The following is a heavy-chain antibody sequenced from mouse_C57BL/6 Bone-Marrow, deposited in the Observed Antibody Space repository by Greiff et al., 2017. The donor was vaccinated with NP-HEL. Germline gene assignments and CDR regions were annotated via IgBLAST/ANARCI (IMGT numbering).Heavy chain of an antibody. J-gene: IGHJ1*03. CDR3: ARNGDGYYPYGYFDV. V-gene: IGHV1-50*01. CDR2: IDPSDSYT. Sequence: QVQLQQPGAELVKPGASVKLSCKASGYTFTSYWMQWVKQRPGQGLEWIGEIDPSDSYTNYNQKFKGKATLTVDTSSSTAYMQLSSLTSEDSAVYYCARNGDGYYPYGYFDVWGTGTTVTVSS. CDR1: GYTFTSYW. D-gene: IGHD2-3*01.